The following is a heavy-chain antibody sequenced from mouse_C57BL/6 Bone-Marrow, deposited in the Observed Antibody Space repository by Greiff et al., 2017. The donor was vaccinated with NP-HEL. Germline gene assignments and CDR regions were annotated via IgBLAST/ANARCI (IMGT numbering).Heavy chain of an antibody. D-gene: IGHD5-1*01. CDR3: TREGLGSTPFAY. J-gene: IGHJ3*01. V-gene: IGHV1-15*01. Sequence: VQLQQSGAELVRPGASVTLSCKASGYTFTDYEMHWVKQTPVHGLEWIGALDPETGGTAYNQKFKGKAILTADKSSSTAYMELRSLTSEDSAVYYCTREGLGSTPFAYWGQGTLVTVSA. CDR1: GYTFTDYE. CDR2: LDPETGGT.